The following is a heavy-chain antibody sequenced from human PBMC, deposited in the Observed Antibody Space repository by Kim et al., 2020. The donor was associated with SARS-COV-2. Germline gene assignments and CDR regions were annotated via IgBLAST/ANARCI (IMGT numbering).Heavy chain of an antibody. J-gene: IGHJ4*02. D-gene: IGHD6-13*01. CDR3: ARANGIAAANPSNG. Sequence: AQKFQGRVTITADKSTSTAYMELSSLRSEDTAVYYCARANGIAAANPSNGWGQGTLVTVSS. V-gene: IGHV1-69*04.